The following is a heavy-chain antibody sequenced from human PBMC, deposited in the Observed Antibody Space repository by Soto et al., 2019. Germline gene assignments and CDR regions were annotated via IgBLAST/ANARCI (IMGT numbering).Heavy chain of an antibody. V-gene: IGHV5-51*01. J-gene: IGHJ4*02. D-gene: IGHD4-17*01. CDR1: GFTFTDYW. CDR3: ARPVYGGARYYFDY. Sequence: PGESLKISCKGSGFTFTDYWIVWVRQMPGKGLEWMGIIFPGDSQIRYSPSFQGQVTISADKSVTTAYLQWSSLKATDTAMYYCARPVYGGARYYFDYWGQGTQVTVSS. CDR2: IFPGDSQI.